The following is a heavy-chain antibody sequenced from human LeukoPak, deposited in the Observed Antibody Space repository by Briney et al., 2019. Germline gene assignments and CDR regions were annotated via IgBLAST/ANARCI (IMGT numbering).Heavy chain of an antibody. Sequence: SQTLSLTCAISGDSVSSNNAAWNWIRQSPSRGLEWLGRTYYRSKWYNDYAVSVKSRITINPDTSKNQFSLQLNSVTPEDTAVYYCARRVWATTISRDAFDIWGQGTMVTVPS. CDR1: GDSVSSNNAA. CDR3: ARRVWATTISRDAFDI. CDR2: TYYRSKWYN. V-gene: IGHV6-1*01. J-gene: IGHJ3*02. D-gene: IGHD1-26*01.